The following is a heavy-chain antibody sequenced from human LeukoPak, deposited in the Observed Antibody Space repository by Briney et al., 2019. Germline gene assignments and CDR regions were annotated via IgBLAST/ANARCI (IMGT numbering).Heavy chain of an antibody. V-gene: IGHV3-30*04. CDR1: GCTFSSYA. Sequence: PGGSLRLSCAASGCTFSSYAMHWVRQAPGKGLEWVAVISYDGSNEYYADSVKGRFTISRDNSKNTLYLQMNSLRAEDTAVYYCARDHMRSCSSTSCHKRGYYGMDVWGQGTTVTVSS. CDR2: ISYDGSNE. D-gene: IGHD2-2*01. J-gene: IGHJ6*02. CDR3: ARDHMRSCSSTSCHKRGYYGMDV.